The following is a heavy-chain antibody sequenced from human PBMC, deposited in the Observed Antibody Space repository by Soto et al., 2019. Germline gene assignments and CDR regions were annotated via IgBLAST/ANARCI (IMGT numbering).Heavy chain of an antibody. D-gene: IGHD3-22*01. Sequence: SVKVSCKGSGNTFTYVYLHWVRQAPGQALEWMGWITPFNGNTKYAQKFQDRVTFHGDTSLNTAYMELSSLRSDNTAIFYCASGRYDASGYFDYWGQGTLVTVSS. CDR1: GNTFTYVY. V-gene: IGHV1-45*02. J-gene: IGHJ4*02. CDR2: ITPFNGNT. CDR3: ASGRYDASGYFDY.